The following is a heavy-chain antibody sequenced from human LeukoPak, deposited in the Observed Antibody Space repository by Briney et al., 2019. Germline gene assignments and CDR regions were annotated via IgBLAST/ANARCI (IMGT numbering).Heavy chain of an antibody. V-gene: IGHV3-33*01. D-gene: IGHD3-9*01. CDR2: IWYDGSDK. Sequence: GGSLRLSCAASGFTFSSYGMHWVRQAPGKGLEWVAVIWYDGSDKYYADSVKGRFTTSRDNSKNTLYLQMNSLRAEDTAVYYCARGRPNYDILTGYYQPEYYFDYWGQGTLVTVSS. J-gene: IGHJ4*02. CDR1: GFTFSSYG. CDR3: ARGRPNYDILTGYYQPEYYFDY.